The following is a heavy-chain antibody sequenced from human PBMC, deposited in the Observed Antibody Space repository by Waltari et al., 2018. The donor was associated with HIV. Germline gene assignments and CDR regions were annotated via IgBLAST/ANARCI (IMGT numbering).Heavy chain of an antibody. V-gene: IGHV5-51*01. CDR2: IYPGDSDT. CDR1: GYSFTSYW. D-gene: IGHD3-22*01. J-gene: IGHJ4*02. Sequence: EVQLVQSGAEVKKPGESLKISCKGSGYSFTSYWIGWVRQMPGKGLEWMGIIYPGDSDTRYSPSFQGQVTISADKSISTAYLQWSSLKASDTAMYYCARGDYHDSSGYYFFDYWGQGTLVTVSS. CDR3: ARGDYHDSSGYYFFDY.